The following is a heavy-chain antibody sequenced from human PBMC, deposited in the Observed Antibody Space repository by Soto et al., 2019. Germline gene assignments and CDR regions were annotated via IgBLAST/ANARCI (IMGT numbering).Heavy chain of an antibody. CDR3: ARTLERSPFDP. CDR2: IYYSGST. V-gene: IGHV4-30-4*01. D-gene: IGHD1-1*01. Sequence: SETLSLTCTVSGGSISSDDYYWSWIRQPPGKGLEWIGDIYYSGSTYYNPSLKSRITISADTSKNQFSLKLNSVTAADTAVYYCARTLERSPFDPWGQGALVTVSS. CDR1: GGSISSDDYY. J-gene: IGHJ5*02.